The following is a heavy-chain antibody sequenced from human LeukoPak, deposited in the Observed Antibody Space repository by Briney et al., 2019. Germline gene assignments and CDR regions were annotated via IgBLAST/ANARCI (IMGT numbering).Heavy chain of an antibody. CDR3: AKPYYSISWYILHS. J-gene: IGHJ5*02. D-gene: IGHD6-13*01. CDR2: ISRNGVDT. CDR1: GFTLSSFA. Sequence: KTGGSLRLPCAASGFTLSSFAMTWVRQAPGKGLEWVSTISRNGVDTYYADSVKDRFTISRDISKNTLYLQMNNLRAEDTAVYYCAKPYYSISWYILHSWGQGTLVTVSS. V-gene: IGHV3-23*01.